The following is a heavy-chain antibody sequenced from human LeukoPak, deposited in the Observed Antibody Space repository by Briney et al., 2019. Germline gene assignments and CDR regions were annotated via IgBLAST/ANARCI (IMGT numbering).Heavy chain of an antibody. J-gene: IGHJ3*02. V-gene: IGHV3-7*01. CDR2: IKQDGSVI. Sequence: AGGSLRLSCAVSGFSFSTHWMSWFRQAPGKGLEWVALIKQDGSVIHYVDSVKGRFTISRDNAKNSLSLQMNSLRADDTAVYYCAGDEGWTFDIWGQGTKVTVSS. CDR3: AGDEGWTFDI. D-gene: IGHD5-24*01. CDR1: GFSFSTHW.